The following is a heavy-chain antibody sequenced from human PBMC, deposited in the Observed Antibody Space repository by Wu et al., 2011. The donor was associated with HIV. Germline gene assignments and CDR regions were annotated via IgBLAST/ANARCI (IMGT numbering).Heavy chain of an antibody. CDR3: TRGTIWFHP. J-gene: IGHJ5*02. CDR2: MNPDSGNA. V-gene: IGHV1-8*03. D-gene: IGHD3-3*01. CDR1: GYTFINYD. Sequence: GVKRPGASVQVSCKASGYTFINYDINWVRQATGQGLEWMGWMNPDSGNARYAQKFQGRITLTRNTSMSTAYMEVGSLRSDDTAVYYCTRGTIWFHPWGQGTLVTVSS.